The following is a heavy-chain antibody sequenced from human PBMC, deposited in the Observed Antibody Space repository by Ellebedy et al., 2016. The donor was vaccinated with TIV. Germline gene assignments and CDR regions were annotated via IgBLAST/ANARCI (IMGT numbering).Heavy chain of an antibody. CDR1: GYTFTSYG. CDR3: ARVALGAFDI. V-gene: IGHV1-18*01. Sequence: ASVKVSCKASGYTFTSYGISWVRQAPGQGLEWMGWISVYNGNTNYAQNLQGRVSMTTDTSARTAYMELRSLRYDDTAVYYCARVALGAFDIWGQGTMVTVSS. J-gene: IGHJ3*02. CDR2: ISVYNGNT.